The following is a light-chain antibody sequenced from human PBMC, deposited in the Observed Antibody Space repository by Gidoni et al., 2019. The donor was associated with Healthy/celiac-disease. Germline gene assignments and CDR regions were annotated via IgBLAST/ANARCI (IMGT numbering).Light chain of an antibody. CDR3: CSYAGSMV. V-gene: IGLV2-23*01. Sequence: QSALTQPASVSGSPGQSITISCTGTSSDVGNYNLVSWYQQHPGKAPKLMIYEGSKRPSGVSNRFSGSKSGNTASLTISGLQAEDEADYYCCSYAGSMVFGGGTKLTVL. J-gene: IGLJ2*01. CDR2: EGS. CDR1: SSDVGNYNL.